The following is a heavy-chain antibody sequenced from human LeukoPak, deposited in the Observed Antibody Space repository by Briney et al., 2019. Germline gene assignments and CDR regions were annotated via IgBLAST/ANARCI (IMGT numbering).Heavy chain of an antibody. D-gene: IGHD1-26*01. CDR2: ISNSGGST. CDR1: GFSFRNYA. V-gene: IGHV3-23*01. CDR3: AKPAWEGTFDD. J-gene: IGHJ4*02. Sequence: PGGSLRLSCAASGFSFRNYAMSWVRQAPGKGLEWVSAISNSGGSTYYADSVKGRFTISRDNSKNTLYLQVNSLRAEDTAVYYCAKPAWEGTFDDWGQGTLVTVSS.